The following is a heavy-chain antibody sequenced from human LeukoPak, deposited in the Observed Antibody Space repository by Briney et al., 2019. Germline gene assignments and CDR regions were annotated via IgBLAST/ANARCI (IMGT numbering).Heavy chain of an antibody. CDR3: ARGVRFGEYHFDY. J-gene: IGHJ4*02. CDR2: IIPILGIA. Sequence: SVKVSCKASGGTFSSYAISWVRQAPGQGLEWMGRIIPILGIANYAQKFQGRVTITADKSTSTAYMELSSLRSEDTAVYYCARGVRFGEYHFDYWGQGTLVTVSS. CDR1: GGTFSSYA. V-gene: IGHV1-69*04. D-gene: IGHD3-10*01.